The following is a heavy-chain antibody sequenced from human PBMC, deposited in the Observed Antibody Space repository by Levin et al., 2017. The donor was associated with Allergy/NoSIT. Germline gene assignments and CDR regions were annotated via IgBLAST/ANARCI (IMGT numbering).Heavy chain of an antibody. CDR2: INPNSGGT. CDR3: ARDGAGLGIPGVDY. D-gene: IGHD3/OR15-3a*01. J-gene: IGHJ4*02. V-gene: IGHV1-2*06. CDR1: GYTFTGYY. Sequence: ASVKVSCKASGYTFTGYYMHWVRQAPGQGLEWMGRINPNSGGTNYAQKFQGRVTMTRDTSISTAYMELSRLRSDDTAVYYCARDGAGLGIPGVDYWGQGTLVTVSS.